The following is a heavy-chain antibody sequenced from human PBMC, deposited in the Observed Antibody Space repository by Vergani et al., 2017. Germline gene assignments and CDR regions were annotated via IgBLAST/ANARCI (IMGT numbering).Heavy chain of an antibody. J-gene: IGHJ1*01. CDR2: IIPILGIA. Sequence: QVQLVQSGAEVKKPGSSVKVSCKASGGTFSSYTISWVRQAPGQGLEWMGRIIPILGIANYAQKFQGRVTITADKSTSPAYMELSSLRSEDTAVYYCARELIGYCSGGSCYSWYFQHWGQGTLVTVSS. CDR3: ARELIGYCSGGSCYSWYFQH. CDR1: GGTFSSYT. D-gene: IGHD2-15*01. V-gene: IGHV1-69*08.